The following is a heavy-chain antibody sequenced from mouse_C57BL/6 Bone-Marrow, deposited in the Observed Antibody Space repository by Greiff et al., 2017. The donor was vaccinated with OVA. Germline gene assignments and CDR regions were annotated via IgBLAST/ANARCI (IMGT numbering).Heavy chain of an antibody. CDR1: GVDFSRYW. Sequence: AASGVDFSRYWMSWVRRAPGKGLEWIGEINPDSSTINYAPSLKDKFIISRDNAKNTLYLQMSKVRSEDTALYYCASYYGSSQYFDVWGTGTTVTVSS. D-gene: IGHD1-1*01. V-gene: IGHV4-1*01. J-gene: IGHJ1*03. CDR2: INPDSSTI. CDR3: ASYYGSSQYFDV.